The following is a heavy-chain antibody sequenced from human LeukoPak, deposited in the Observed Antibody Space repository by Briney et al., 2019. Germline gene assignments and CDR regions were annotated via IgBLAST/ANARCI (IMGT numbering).Heavy chain of an antibody. V-gene: IGHV1-18*01. CDR3: ARDNDKVVDH. Sequence: ASVKVSCKTSGYTFSNYGISWARQAPRQGLEWMGWITAYNGNRLYAQRFQGRITLTTDTSTSTSYMELRSLEYDDTAIYYCARDNDKVVDHWGQGTLVTVSS. CDR1: GYTFSNYG. D-gene: IGHD1-1*01. CDR2: ITAYNGNR. J-gene: IGHJ4*01.